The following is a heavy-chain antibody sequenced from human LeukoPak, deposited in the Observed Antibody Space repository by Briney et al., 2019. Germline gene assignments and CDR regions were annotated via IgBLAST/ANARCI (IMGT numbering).Heavy chain of an antibody. Sequence: SETLSLTCTVSGGSIRSSYWSWIRQPPGKGLEWIGYIFYSGNTDYNPSLESRVTISVDTSKNQFSLKLSSVTAADTAVYYCARAGAFDIWGQGTMVTVSS. CDR2: IFYSGNT. CDR1: GGSIRSSY. V-gene: IGHV4-59*08. CDR3: ARAGAFDI. J-gene: IGHJ3*02. D-gene: IGHD6-13*01.